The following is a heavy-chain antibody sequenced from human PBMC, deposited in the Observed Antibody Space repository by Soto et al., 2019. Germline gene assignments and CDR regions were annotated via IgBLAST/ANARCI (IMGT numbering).Heavy chain of an antibody. V-gene: IGHV1-69*08. D-gene: IGHD5-12*01. CDR1: GGTFSSYT. J-gene: IGHJ4*02. Sequence: QVQLVQSGAEVKKPGSSVKVSCKASGGTFSSYTISWVRQAPGQGLEWMGRIIPILGIANYAQKFQGRVTITADKSTSTAYVELSSLRSEDPAVYCCARDAGGRGYDSAYWGQGTLVTVSS. CDR2: IIPILGIA. CDR3: ARDAGGRGYDSAY.